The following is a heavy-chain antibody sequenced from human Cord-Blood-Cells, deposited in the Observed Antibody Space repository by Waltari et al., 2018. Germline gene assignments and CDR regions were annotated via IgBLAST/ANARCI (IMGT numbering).Heavy chain of an antibody. CDR2: IKQDGSEK. Sequence: EVQLVESGGGLVQPGGSLRLSCAASGLPVSGLWMSWVRQAPGKGLEWVANIKQDGSEKYYVDSVKGRFTISRDNAKNSLYLQMNSLRAEDTAVYYCARDYSQLGDAFDIWGQGTMVTVSS. CDR1: GLPVSGLW. V-gene: IGHV3-7*01. J-gene: IGHJ3*02. D-gene: IGHD6-13*01. CDR3: ARDYSQLGDAFDI.